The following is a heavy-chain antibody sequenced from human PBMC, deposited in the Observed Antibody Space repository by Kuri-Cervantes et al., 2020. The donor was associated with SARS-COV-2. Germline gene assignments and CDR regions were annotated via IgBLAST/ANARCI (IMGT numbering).Heavy chain of an antibody. J-gene: IGHJ4*02. Sequence: GGSLRLSCAASGFTFSSYSMNWVRQAPGKGLEWVSYISSSSSTIYYADSVKGRFTISRDNAKNSLYLQVNSLRAEDTAVYYCARDLSSGLWAFDYWGQGTLVTVSS. CDR3: ARDLSSGLWAFDY. CDR2: ISSSSSTI. D-gene: IGHD5-18*01. V-gene: IGHV3-48*01. CDR1: GFTFSSYS.